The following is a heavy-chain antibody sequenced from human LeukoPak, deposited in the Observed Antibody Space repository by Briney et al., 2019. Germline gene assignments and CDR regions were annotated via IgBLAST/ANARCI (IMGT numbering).Heavy chain of an antibody. V-gene: IGHV4-61*08. J-gene: IGHJ6*02. Sequence: PSETLSLTCTVSGGSISSGGYYWSWIRQPPGKGLEWIGYIYYSGSTNYNPSLKSRVTISVDTSKNQFSLKLSSVTAADTAVYYCARLFLPSLWFGELSPRYYGMDVWGQGTTVTVSS. CDR1: GGSISSGGYY. CDR2: IYYSGST. D-gene: IGHD3-10*01. CDR3: ARLFLPSLWFGELSPRYYGMDV.